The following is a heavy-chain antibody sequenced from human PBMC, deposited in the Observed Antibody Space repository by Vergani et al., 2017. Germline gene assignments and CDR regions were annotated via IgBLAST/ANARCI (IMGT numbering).Heavy chain of an antibody. D-gene: IGHD6-13*01. Sequence: QVQLVQSGAEVKKPGSSVKVSCKASGGTFSSYAISWVRQAPGQGLEWMGWINPNSGGTNYAHKFHGRVTMTRDTSIRTAYMALSRLRSDATAVYYCAAIPAAGTFFNYWGEGTLVTVHS. CDR3: AAIPAAGTFFNY. CDR2: INPNSGGT. J-gene: IGHJ4*02. CDR1: GGTFSSYA. V-gene: IGHV1-2*02.